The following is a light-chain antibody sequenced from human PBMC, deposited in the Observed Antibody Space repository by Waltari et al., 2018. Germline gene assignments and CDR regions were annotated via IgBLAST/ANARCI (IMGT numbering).Light chain of an antibody. J-gene: IGKJ1*01. CDR2: WAS. V-gene: IGKV4-1*01. Sequence: DIVMTQSPDSLAVSLGERATINCKSSQSVLYRSKNKNILAWNQQKTGQTPSVLVSWASTRESGFPDRFIGSGSGTDFTLTISSLQAEDVAVYFCQQYYNTPPTFGQGTKVEIK. CDR1: QSVLYRSKNKNI. CDR3: QQYYNTPPT.